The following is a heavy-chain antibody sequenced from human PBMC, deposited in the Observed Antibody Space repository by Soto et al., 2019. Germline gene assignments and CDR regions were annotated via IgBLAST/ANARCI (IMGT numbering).Heavy chain of an antibody. CDR3: VRGPIVLMVYAFDY. J-gene: IGHJ4*02. Sequence: SETLSLSCAVYGGSFSGYYWSWIRQPPGKGLEWIGEINHSGSTNYNPSLKSRVTISVDTSKNQFSLKLSSVTAADTAVYYCVRGPIVLMVYAFDYWGQGTLVTGSS. V-gene: IGHV4-34*01. CDR2: INHSGST. D-gene: IGHD2-8*01. CDR1: GGSFSGYY.